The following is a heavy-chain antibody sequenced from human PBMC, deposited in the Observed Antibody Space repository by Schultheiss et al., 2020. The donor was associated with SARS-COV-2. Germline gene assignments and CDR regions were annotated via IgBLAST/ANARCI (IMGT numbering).Heavy chain of an antibody. CDR2: MFSKDEK. D-gene: IGHD2-21*01. CDR1: GGSISSYYW. Sequence: ETLSLTCTVSGGSISSYYWSWIRQPPGKALEWHAHMFSKDEKSYTTSLKSTLSFSKDTSKNQVVLSMTNMDPVDTATYYCARKKTYSDGLDIWGQGTMVTVSS. CDR3: ARKKTYSDGLDI. J-gene: IGHJ3*02. V-gene: IGHV2-26*01.